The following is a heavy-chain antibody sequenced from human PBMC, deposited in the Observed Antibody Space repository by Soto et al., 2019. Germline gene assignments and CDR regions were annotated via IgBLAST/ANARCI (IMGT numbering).Heavy chain of an antibody. V-gene: IGHV3-7*03. Sequence: GGALRLSCAASGFTFSSYWMSWVRQAPGKGLEWVANIKQDGSEKYYVDSVKGRFTISRDNAKNSLYLQMKSLRAEDTAVYYCARGDNWNPSWFDPWGQGTLVTVSS. D-gene: IGHD1-20*01. CDR3: ARGDNWNPSWFDP. J-gene: IGHJ5*02. CDR2: IKQDGSEK. CDR1: GFTFSSYW.